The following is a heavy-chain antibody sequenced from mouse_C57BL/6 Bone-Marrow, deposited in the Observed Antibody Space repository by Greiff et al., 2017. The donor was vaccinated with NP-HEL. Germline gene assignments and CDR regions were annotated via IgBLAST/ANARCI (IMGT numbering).Heavy chain of an antibody. J-gene: IGHJ1*03. V-gene: IGHV1-81*01. D-gene: IGHD2-1*01. CDR1: GYTFTSYG. CDR2: IYPRSGNT. CDR3: ARYYYGNHWYFDV. Sequence: QVQLKQSGAELARPGASVKLSCKASGYTFTSYGISWVKQRTGQGLEWIGEIYPRSGNTYYNEKFKGKATLTADKSSSTAYMELRSLTSEDSAVYFCARYYYGNHWYFDVWGTGTTVTVSS.